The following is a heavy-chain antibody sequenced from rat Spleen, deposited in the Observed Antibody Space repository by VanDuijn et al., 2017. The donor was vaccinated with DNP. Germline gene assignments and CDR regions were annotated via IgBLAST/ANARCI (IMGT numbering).Heavy chain of an antibody. Sequence: EVQLVESGGGVVQPGRSLKLSCVASGFTFSDYNMAWVRQAPKKGLEWVATISYDGGSTNYRDSVKGRFTVSRDNARSTLYLQMDSLRSEDTATYYCARPDYWGQGVMVTVSS. J-gene: IGHJ2*01. CDR1: GFTFSDYN. CDR2: ISYDGGST. CDR3: ARPDY. V-gene: IGHV5-7*01.